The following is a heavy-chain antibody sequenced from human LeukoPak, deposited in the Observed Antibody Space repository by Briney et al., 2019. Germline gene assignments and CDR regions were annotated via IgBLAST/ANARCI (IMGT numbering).Heavy chain of an antibody. J-gene: IGHJ4*02. CDR2: INHSGGT. Sequence: PSETLSLTCAVYGGSFSGYYWSWIRQPPGKGLEWIGEINHSGGTNYNPSLKSRVTISVDTSKNQFSLKLSSVTAADTAVYYCARYSSSWLEYYFDYWGQGTLVTVSS. V-gene: IGHV4-34*01. D-gene: IGHD6-13*01. CDR3: ARYSSSWLEYYFDY. CDR1: GGSFSGYY.